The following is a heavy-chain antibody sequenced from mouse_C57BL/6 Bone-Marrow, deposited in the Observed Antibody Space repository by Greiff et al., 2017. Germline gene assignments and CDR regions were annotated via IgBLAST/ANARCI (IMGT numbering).Heavy chain of an antibody. J-gene: IGHJ3*01. V-gene: IGHV1-64*01. CDR2: IHPNSGST. D-gene: IGHD4-1*01. CDR3: ARMLTGPFAY. CDR1: GYTFTSYW. Sequence: VQLQQPGAELVKPGASVKLSCKASGYTFTSYWMHWVKQRPGQGLEWIGMIHPNSGSTNYNEKFKSKATLTVDKSSSIAYMQLSSLTSEDSAVYYCARMLTGPFAYWGQGTLVTVSA.